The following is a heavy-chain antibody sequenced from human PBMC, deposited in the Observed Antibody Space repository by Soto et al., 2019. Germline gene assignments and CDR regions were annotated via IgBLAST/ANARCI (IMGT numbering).Heavy chain of an antibody. Sequence: PGGSLRLSCAASGFTFSNAWMSWVRQAPGKGLEWVGRIKSKTDGGTTDYAAPVKGRFTISRDDSKNTLYLQMNSLKTEDTAVYYCTTERPYDFWSGYYYYYYYMDVGGKGTTVTVSS. CDR3: TTERPYDFWSGYYYYYYYMDV. V-gene: IGHV3-15*01. D-gene: IGHD3-3*01. CDR2: IKSKTDGGTT. CDR1: GFTFSNAW. J-gene: IGHJ6*03.